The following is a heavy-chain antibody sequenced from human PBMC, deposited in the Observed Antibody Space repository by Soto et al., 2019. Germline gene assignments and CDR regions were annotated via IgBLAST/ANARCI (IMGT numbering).Heavy chain of an antibody. CDR1: GYTFTSYG. CDR3: ARDREWLRSSRQAFDI. V-gene: IGHV1-18*01. Sequence: GASVKVSCKASGYTFTSYGISWVRQAPGQGLEWMGWISAYNGNTNYAQKLQGRVTMTTDTSTSTAYMELRSLRSDDTAVYYCARDREWLRSSRQAFDIWGQGTMVTVSS. CDR2: ISAYNGNT. D-gene: IGHD5-12*01. J-gene: IGHJ3*02.